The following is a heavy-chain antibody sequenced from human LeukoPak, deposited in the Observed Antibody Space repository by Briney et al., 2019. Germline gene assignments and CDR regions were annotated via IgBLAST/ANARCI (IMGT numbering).Heavy chain of an antibody. V-gene: IGHV3-23*01. CDR3: AKWGVYVVLAGYYVFEF. CDR1: GFIFSNYA. J-gene: IGHJ4*02. D-gene: IGHD3-9*01. Sequence: QPGASLRLSCAASGFIFSNYAMYWVRQAAGKGLEWVSAISGRSGSTYYADSVKGRFTSSRDSSKNTLYLQMNSLRADDTAVYYCAKWGVYVVLAGYYVFEFWGQGTLVTVSS. CDR2: ISGRSGST.